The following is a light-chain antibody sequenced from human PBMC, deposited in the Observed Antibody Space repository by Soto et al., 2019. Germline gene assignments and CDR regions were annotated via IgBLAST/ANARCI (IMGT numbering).Light chain of an antibody. V-gene: IGLV1-40*01. CDR3: QPYDSSLSGVV. CDR2: GNS. CDR1: SSNIGAGYD. Sequence: QAVVTQPPSVSGAPGQRVTISCTGSSSNIGAGYDVHWYQQLPGTAPKLLIYGNSNRPSGVPDRFSGSKSGTSASLAITGLQAEDEADYYCQPYDSSLSGVVFGGGTQPTVL. J-gene: IGLJ2*01.